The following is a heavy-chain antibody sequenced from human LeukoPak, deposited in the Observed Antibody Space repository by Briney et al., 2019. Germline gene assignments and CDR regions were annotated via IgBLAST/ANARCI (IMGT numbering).Heavy chain of an antibody. Sequence: SETLSLTCTVSGYSISSGYYWGWIRQPPGKGLEWIGSIYHSGSTYYNPSLKSRVTISVDTSKNQFSLKLSSVTAADTAVYYCARDPRGGSGSYFPPDYWGQGTLVTVSS. D-gene: IGHD3-10*01. CDR1: GYSISSGYY. J-gene: IGHJ4*02. V-gene: IGHV4-38-2*02. CDR2: IYHSGST. CDR3: ARDPRGGSGSYFPPDY.